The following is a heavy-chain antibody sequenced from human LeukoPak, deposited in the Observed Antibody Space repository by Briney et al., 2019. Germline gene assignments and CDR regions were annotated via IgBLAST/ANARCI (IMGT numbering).Heavy chain of an antibody. CDR3: ARGRTVTSDS. V-gene: IGHV3-21*01. J-gene: IGHJ4*02. CDR1: GFTFSDYS. D-gene: IGHD4-11*01. CDR2: VNTVSSYI. Sequence: GGSLRLSCAASGFTFSDYSMNWVRQAPGKGLEWVASVNTVSSYIYYADSMRGRFTISRDNAKNSLFLQMNSLRAEDTAVYYCARGRTVTSDSWGQGTLVTVSS.